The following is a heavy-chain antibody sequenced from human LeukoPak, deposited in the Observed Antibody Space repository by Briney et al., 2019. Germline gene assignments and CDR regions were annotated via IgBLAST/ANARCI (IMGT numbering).Heavy chain of an antibody. CDR3: AKGDDILTGYYYYYGMDV. Sequence: GGSLRLSCAASGFTFSSYAMSWVRQAPGKGLEWVSAISGSGGSTYYADSVKGRFTISRDNSKNTLYLQMNSLRAEDTAVYYCAKGDDILTGYYYYYGMDVWGQGTTVTVSS. D-gene: IGHD3-9*01. CDR1: GFTFSSYA. CDR2: ISGSGGST. J-gene: IGHJ6*02. V-gene: IGHV3-23*01.